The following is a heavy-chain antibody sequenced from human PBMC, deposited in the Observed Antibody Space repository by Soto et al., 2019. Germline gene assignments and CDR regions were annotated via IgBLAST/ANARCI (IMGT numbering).Heavy chain of an antibody. V-gene: IGHV4-31*03. Sequence: PSETLSLTCTVSGGSIGSGGYYWSWIRQHPGKGLEWVGYFYNSGSVFYNSSLKSGVTISVDTSKNQFSLKLSSVTAADTAVYYCARGEVTNVYYYYYGMDVWGQGTTVTVSS. CDR3: ARGEVTNVYYYYYGMDV. CDR2: FYNSGSV. J-gene: IGHJ6*02. CDR1: GGSIGSGGYY. D-gene: IGHD4-4*01.